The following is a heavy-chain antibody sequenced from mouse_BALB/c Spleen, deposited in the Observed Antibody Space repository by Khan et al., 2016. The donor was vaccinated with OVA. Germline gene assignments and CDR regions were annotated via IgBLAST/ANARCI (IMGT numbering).Heavy chain of an antibody. V-gene: IGHV1-9*01. J-gene: IGHJ3*01. CDR2: ILPGCNNT. CDR3: ARGNYYGSSSWFGY. Sequence: QVQLKQSGAELMKPGASVKISCKATGYTFSSYWIEWVKQRPGHGLEWIGEILPGCNNTKYNENFKGKATITANISSNTAYMQLSSLTSEDSAVYYCARGNYYGSSSWFGYWGQGTLVTVSA. CDR1: GYTFSSYW. D-gene: IGHD1-1*01.